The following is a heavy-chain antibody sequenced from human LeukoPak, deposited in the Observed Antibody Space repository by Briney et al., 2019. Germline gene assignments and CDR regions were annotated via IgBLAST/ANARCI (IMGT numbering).Heavy chain of an antibody. CDR2: ISPDGSDT. V-gene: IGHV3-74*01. CDR1: GFTFSSFW. D-gene: IGHD7-27*01. CDR3: ARDMWGTFDY. J-gene: IGHJ4*02. Sequence: GGSLRLSCAASGFTFSSFWMHWGRQAPGKGLVWVSRISPDGSDTTYAGSVKGRFTISRDNAKNMLYLQMSSLGAEDTAVYYCARDMWGTFDYWGQGALVTVSS.